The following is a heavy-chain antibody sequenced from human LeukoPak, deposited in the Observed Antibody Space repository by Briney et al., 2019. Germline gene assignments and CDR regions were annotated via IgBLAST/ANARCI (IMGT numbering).Heavy chain of an antibody. CDR3: ARLGYDSSGYYYFDY. V-gene: IGHV4-61*02. J-gene: IGHJ4*02. Sequence: ASETLSLTCTVSGGSISSGSYYWSWIRQPAGKGLEWIGRIYTSGSTNYNPSLKSRVTISVDTSKNQFSLKLSSVTAADTAVYYCARLGYDSSGYYYFDYWGQGTLVTVSS. CDR1: GGSISSGSYY. CDR2: IYTSGST. D-gene: IGHD3-22*01.